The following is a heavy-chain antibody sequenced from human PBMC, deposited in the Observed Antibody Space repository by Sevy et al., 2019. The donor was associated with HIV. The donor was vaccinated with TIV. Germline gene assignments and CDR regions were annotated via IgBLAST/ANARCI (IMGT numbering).Heavy chain of an antibody. Sequence: GGSLRLSCAASGFAFSSHAMHWVRQAPGKGLEWMATISDEGTETFYAASVEGRFTISRDNSKNMLSLQINSLRPEDTAVYYCARDGGFSIKWYPLYWGHGTLVTVSS. CDR2: ISDEGTET. D-gene: IGHD3-3*02. J-gene: IGHJ4*01. V-gene: IGHV3-30-3*01. CDR3: ARDGGFSIKWYPLY. CDR1: GFAFSSHA.